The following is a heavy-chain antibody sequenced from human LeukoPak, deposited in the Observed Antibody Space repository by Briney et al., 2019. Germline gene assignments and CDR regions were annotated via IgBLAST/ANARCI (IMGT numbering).Heavy chain of an antibody. CDR3: ARAGEPVTMVRGVNYRD. Sequence: GESLKISCKASGYTFTSYGISWVRQAPGQGLEWMGWISAYNGNTNYAQKLQGRVTMTTDTSTSTAYMELRSLRSDDTAVYYCARAGEPVTMVRGVNYRDWGQGTLVTVSS. V-gene: IGHV1-18*01. J-gene: IGHJ4*02. CDR1: GYTFTSYG. D-gene: IGHD3-10*01. CDR2: ISAYNGNT.